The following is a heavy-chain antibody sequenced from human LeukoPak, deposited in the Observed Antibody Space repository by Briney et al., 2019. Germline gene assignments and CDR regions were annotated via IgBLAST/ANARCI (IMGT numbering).Heavy chain of an antibody. D-gene: IGHD5-18*01. Sequence: PSETLSLTCTVSGGSISSYYWSWIRQPPGKGLEWIGYIYYSGSTNYNPSLKSRVTISVDTSKNQVSLKLSSVTAADTAVYYCARGSPRGYSYGYSFYDYWGQGTLVTVSS. CDR3: ARGSPRGYSYGYSFYDY. CDR1: GGSISSYY. V-gene: IGHV4-59*08. CDR2: IYYSGST. J-gene: IGHJ4*02.